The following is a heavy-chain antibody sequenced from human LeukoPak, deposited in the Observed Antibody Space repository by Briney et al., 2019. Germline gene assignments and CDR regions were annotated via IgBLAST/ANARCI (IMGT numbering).Heavy chain of an antibody. D-gene: IGHD1-26*01. CDR1: GFTFRSAG. Sequence: TGGSLRLSCEASGFTFRSAGMHWVRQAPGKGLEWVAVIWYDGSRKYHADSVKGRFTISRDDSKNTLYLQMNSLRAEDTALYYCAREGGIRSRMDVRGQGTTVTVSS. CDR3: AREGGIRSRMDV. CDR2: IWYDGSRK. J-gene: IGHJ6*02. V-gene: IGHV3-33*01.